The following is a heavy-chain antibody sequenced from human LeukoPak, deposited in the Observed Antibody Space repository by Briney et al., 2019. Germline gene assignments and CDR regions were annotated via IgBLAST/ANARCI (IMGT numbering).Heavy chain of an antibody. Sequence: GGSLRLSCAASGFTFSSYWISWVRQAPGKGLEWVANIKRDGSEKYYVDSVKGRFTISRDNAKNSLYLQMNSLRAEDTAVYFCARDDPRWGVYYAMDVWGQGTTVTVSS. CDR2: IKRDGSEK. D-gene: IGHD4-23*01. V-gene: IGHV3-7*01. CDR3: ARDDPRWGVYYAMDV. J-gene: IGHJ6*02. CDR1: GFTFSSYW.